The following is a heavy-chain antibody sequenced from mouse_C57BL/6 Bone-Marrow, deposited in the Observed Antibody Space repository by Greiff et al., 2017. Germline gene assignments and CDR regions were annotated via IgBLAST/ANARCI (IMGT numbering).Heavy chain of an antibody. J-gene: IGHJ2*01. CDR2: ILPGSGST. D-gene: IGHD2-3*01. Sequence: QVQLQQSGAELMKPGASVKLSCKATGYTFTGYWIEWVKQRPGHGLEWIGEILPGSGSTNYNEKFKGKATLTADKSSSTAYMELRSLTSEDSAVYFCARELRWSYFDYWGQGTTLTVSS. CDR1: GYTFTGYW. CDR3: ARELRWSYFDY. V-gene: IGHV1-9*01.